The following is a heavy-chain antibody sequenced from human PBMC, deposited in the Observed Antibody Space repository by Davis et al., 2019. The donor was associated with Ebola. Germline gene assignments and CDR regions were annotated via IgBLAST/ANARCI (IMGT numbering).Heavy chain of an antibody. CDR1: GLSLSTSGVG. CDR3: VHTSHREGYKIYRFFY. J-gene: IGHJ4*02. Sequence: SGPTLVKPTQTLTVTCTFSGLSLSTSGVGVGWIRQPPGKALEWLALIYWDDDKRYSPSLKSRLTITKDTSKNQVVLTMTNMDPVDTATYFCVHTSHREGYKIYRFFYWGQGTLVTVSS. CDR2: IYWDDDK. V-gene: IGHV2-5*02. D-gene: IGHD5-24*01.